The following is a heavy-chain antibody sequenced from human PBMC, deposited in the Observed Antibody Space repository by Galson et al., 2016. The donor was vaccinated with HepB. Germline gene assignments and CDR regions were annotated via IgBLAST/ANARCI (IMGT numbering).Heavy chain of an antibody. CDR1: GFIFSNAW. Sequence: LRLSCAASGFIFSNAWMSWVRQAPGKGLDWVSKISSDGRTIYYADSVKGRFTISRDNAKKSVTLELNSLRVEDTAVYYCARWQYGGFDIWGQGTLVTVSS. CDR3: ARWQYGGFDI. V-gene: IGHV3-11*01. D-gene: IGHD3-16*01. J-gene: IGHJ4*02. CDR2: ISSDGRTI.